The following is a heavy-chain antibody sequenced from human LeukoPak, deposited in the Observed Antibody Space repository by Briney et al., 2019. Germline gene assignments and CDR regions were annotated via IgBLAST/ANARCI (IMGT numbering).Heavy chain of an antibody. J-gene: IGHJ4*02. V-gene: IGHV3-23*01. Sequence: GGSLRLSCAASGFTFSSYAMSWVRQAPGKGLEWVSAISNTGGTTYYADSVKGRFTISRDNSKNTLYLQMNSLRVEDTAVYYCAKRTGVSTPHFDYWGQGTLVTVSS. D-gene: IGHD2/OR15-2a*01. CDR3: AKRTGVSTPHFDY. CDR2: ISNTGGTT. CDR1: GFTFSSYA.